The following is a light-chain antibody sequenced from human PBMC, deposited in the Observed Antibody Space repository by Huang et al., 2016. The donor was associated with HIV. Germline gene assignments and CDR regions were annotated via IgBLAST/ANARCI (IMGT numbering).Light chain of an antibody. CDR2: AAS. Sequence: AIQLTQSPSSLSASVGDRVTITCRASQDITNDLGWYQQKPGKAAKLLISAASTLRSGVPSRFSVSGSVTDFTLTISSLQPEDFATYFCLQDFTYPRTFGQGTRVEI. CDR3: LQDFTYPRT. J-gene: IGKJ1*01. CDR1: QDITND. V-gene: IGKV1-6*02.